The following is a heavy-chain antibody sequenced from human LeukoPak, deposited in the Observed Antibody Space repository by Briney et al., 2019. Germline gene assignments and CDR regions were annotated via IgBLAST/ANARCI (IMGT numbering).Heavy chain of an antibody. V-gene: IGHV4-59*01. J-gene: IGHJ3*02. CDR1: GGSISSYY. Sequence: SETLSLTCTVSGGSISSYYWSWIRQPPGKGLEWIGYIYYSGSTNYNPSFKSRVTISVDTSKNQFSLKLSSVTAADTAVYYCARGHYDSSGYYFLEPSFDIWGQGTMVTVSS. D-gene: IGHD3-22*01. CDR3: ARGHYDSSGYYFLEPSFDI. CDR2: IYYSGST.